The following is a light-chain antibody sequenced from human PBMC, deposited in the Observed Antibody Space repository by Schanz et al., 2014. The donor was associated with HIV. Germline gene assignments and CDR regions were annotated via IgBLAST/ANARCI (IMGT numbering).Light chain of an antibody. J-gene: IGKJ4*01. CDR3: QQSLSAPLT. CDR1: QSLSFY. Sequence: DIQMTQSPSSLSASVGDRVTITCRASQSLSFYLNWYQQKPGRAPKLLIYTASNLQSGVPSRFSGSGSGTDFSLTITSLQPEDFATYYCQQSLSAPLTFDGGTKVEI. CDR2: TAS. V-gene: IGKV1-39*01.